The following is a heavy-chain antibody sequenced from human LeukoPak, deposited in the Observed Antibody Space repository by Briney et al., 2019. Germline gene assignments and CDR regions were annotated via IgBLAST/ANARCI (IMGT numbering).Heavy chain of an antibody. J-gene: IGHJ5*01. V-gene: IGHV1-2*02. CDR2: INPNSGGT. Sequence: ASVKVSCRASGYTLTGYYMHWVRQPPGQGLEWMGWINPNSGGTNYAQKFQGRVTMTRDTSISTAYMELSRLRSDDTAVYYCARLGTIFGVVINWFDSWGQGTLVTVSS. CDR3: ARLGTIFGVVINWFDS. CDR1: GYTLTGYY. D-gene: IGHD3-3*01.